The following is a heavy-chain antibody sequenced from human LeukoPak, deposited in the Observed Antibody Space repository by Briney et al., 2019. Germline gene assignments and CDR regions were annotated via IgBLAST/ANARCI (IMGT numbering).Heavy chain of an antibody. Sequence: GGSQSLFCAASGFTFSSHWMSWVRHAPGKGLEWVANKKQDGSGKYYVDSVKGRFTISRDNAKNTLYLQMNSLRAEDTAVYYCARYTTGTLYYFDYWGQGTLVTVSS. CDR2: KKQDGSGK. CDR1: GFTFSSHW. J-gene: IGHJ4*02. V-gene: IGHV3-7*01. CDR3: ARYTTGTLYYFDY. D-gene: IGHD1-1*01.